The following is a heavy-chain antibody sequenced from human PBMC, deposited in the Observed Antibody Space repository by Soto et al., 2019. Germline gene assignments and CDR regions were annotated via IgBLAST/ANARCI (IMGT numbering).Heavy chain of an antibody. D-gene: IGHD6-6*01. CDR2: IIPIFGTA. CDR1: GGTFSSYA. Sequence: QVQLVQSGAEVKKPGSSVKVSCKASGGTFSSYAISWVRQAPGQVLEWMGGIIPIFGTANYAQKLQGRVTITADESTSTAYMELSSLRSEDTDVYYCAREEVWVGGSSSGYFDYWGQGTLVTVSS. V-gene: IGHV1-69*01. CDR3: AREEVWVGGSSSGYFDY. J-gene: IGHJ4*02.